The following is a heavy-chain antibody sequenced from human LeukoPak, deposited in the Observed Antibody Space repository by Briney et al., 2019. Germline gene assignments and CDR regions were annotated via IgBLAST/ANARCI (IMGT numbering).Heavy chain of an antibody. CDR1: GFTFSSYS. CDR2: ISGSGGST. J-gene: IGHJ4*02. D-gene: IGHD3-22*01. V-gene: IGHV3-23*01. CDR3: AKDRVTYYYDSSGYSTLV. Sequence: GGSLRLSCAASGFTFSSYSMNWVRQAPGKGLEWVSAISGSGGSTYYADSVKGRFTISRDNSKNTLYLQMNSLRAEDTAVYYCAKDRVTYYYDSSGYSTLVWGQGTLVTVSS.